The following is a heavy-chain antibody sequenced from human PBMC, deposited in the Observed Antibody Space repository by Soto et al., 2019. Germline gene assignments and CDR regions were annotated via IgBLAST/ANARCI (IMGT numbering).Heavy chain of an antibody. CDR2: ISGSGEST. Sequence: PGGPLRLSCSASGVPFSNYAMSWVRQAPGKGLEWVSAISGSGESTFYGDSVKGRFTVSRDNSKNTLYLQMNSLGVEDTAEYYCTKGGGSCCFDCWGQGSLVSVSS. V-gene: IGHV3-23*01. J-gene: IGHJ4*02. D-gene: IGHD2-15*01. CDR1: GVPFSNYA. CDR3: TKGGGSCCFDC.